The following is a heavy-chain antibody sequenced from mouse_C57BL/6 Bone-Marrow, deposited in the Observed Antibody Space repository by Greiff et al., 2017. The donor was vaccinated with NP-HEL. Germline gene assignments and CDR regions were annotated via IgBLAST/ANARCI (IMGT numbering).Heavy chain of an antibody. CDR1: GYSITSGYY. V-gene: IGHV3-6*01. CDR3: ARERDGYLYYFDY. Sequence: ESGPGLVKPSQSLSLTCSVTGYSITSGYYWNWIRQFPGNKLEWMGYISYDGSNNYNPSLKNRISITRDTSKNQFFLKLNSVTTEDTATYYCARERDGYLYYFDYWGQGTTRTVSS. J-gene: IGHJ2*01. CDR2: ISYDGSN. D-gene: IGHD2-3*01.